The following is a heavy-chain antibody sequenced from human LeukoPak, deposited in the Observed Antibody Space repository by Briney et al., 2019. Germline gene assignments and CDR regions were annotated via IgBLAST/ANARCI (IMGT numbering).Heavy chain of an antibody. CDR3: TKVEREARKYSSSWYYH. CDR2: ISATGGST. Sequence: QPGGSLRLSCAASGFTFSSYAMSWVRQAPGKGLEWVSAISATGGSTYYADSVKGRFTISRDNSENTLYLQMNSLRAEDTAVYYCTKVEREARKYSSSWYYHWGQGTLVTVSS. CDR1: GFTFSSYA. J-gene: IGHJ4*02. V-gene: IGHV3-23*01. D-gene: IGHD6-13*01.